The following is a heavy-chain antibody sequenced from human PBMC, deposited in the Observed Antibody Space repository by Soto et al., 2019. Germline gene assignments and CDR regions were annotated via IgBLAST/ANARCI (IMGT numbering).Heavy chain of an antibody. CDR2: IWYDGSNK. CDR1: GFTFSSYG. Sequence: QVQLVESGGGVVQPGRSLRLSCAASGFTFSSYGMHWVRQAPGKGLEWVAVIWYDGSNKYYADSVKGRFTISRDNSKNTLYLQMNSLRAEDTAVYYCARDGGYYDYYMDVWGKGTTVTVSS. CDR3: ARDGGYYDYYMDV. J-gene: IGHJ6*03. D-gene: IGHD3-16*01. V-gene: IGHV3-33*01.